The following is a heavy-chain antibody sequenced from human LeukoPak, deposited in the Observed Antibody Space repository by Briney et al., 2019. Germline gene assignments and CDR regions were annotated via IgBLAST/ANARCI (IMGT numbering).Heavy chain of an antibody. D-gene: IGHD6-19*01. V-gene: IGHV4-61*01. CDR1: GGSFSSGSYY. Sequence: SETLSLTCTVSGGSFSSGSYYWSWIRQPPGTGLEWIGYIYYSGSTNYNPSLKSRVTISVDTSKNQFSLKLSSVTAADTAVYYCARSPGSGWYYWFDPWGQGTLVTVSS. CDR3: ARSPGSGWYYWFDP. CDR2: IYYSGST. J-gene: IGHJ5*02.